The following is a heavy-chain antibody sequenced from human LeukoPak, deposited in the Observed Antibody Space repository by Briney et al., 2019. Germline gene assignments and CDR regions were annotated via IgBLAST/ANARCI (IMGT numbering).Heavy chain of an antibody. CDR1: GHSITSGYY. CDR2: IYYSGST. CDR3: AREIEGALDY. J-gene: IGHJ4*02. V-gene: IGHV4-38-2*02. Sequence: PSETLSLTCTVSGHSITSGYYWGWIRQPPGKGLEWIGSIYYSGSTYYNPSLKSRVTISVDTSKNQFSLKLSSVTAADTAVYYCAREIEGALDYWGQGTLVTVSS.